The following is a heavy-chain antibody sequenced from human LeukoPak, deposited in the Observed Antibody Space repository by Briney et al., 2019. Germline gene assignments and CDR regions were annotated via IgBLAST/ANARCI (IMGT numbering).Heavy chain of an antibody. CDR3: ARGYPTADYYYYMDV. V-gene: IGHV1-2*02. CDR1: GYTFTGYY. J-gene: IGHJ6*03. Sequence: ASVKVSCKASGYTFTGYYMHWVRQAPGQGLEWMGWINPNSGGTKYAQKFQGRVTMTRDTSISTAYMELSRLRSDDTAVYYCARGYPTADYYYYMDVWGKGTTVTVSS. D-gene: IGHD1-1*01. CDR2: INPNSGGT.